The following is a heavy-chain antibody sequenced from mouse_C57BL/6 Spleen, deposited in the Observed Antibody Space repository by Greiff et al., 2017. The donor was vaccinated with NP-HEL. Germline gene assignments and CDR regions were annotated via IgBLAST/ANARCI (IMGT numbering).Heavy chain of an antibody. CDR3: ARSDTGYAMDY. Sequence: QVQLQQPGAELVRPGSSVKLSCKASGYTFTSYWMHWVKQRPIQGLEWIGNIDPSDSETHYNQKFKDKATLTVDKSSSTAYMQLSSLTSEDSAVYYCARSDTGYAMDYWGQGTSVTVSS. J-gene: IGHJ4*01. V-gene: IGHV1-52*01. CDR2: IDPSDSET. CDR1: GYTFTSYW. D-gene: IGHD1-1*01.